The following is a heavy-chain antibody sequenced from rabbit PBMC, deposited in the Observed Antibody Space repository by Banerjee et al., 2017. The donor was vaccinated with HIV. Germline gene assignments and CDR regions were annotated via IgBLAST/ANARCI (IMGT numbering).Heavy chain of an antibody. Sequence: QSLEESGGGLFQPGGSLALTCKASGFSLSSSYWICWVRQAPGKGLEWIGCIGAGSGTTYYASWAKGRFTISKTSSTTVALQMTSLTAADTATYFCARGSAYAGAGYALWGPGTLVTVS. D-gene: IGHD4-2*01. V-gene: IGHV1S40*01. CDR1: GFSLSSSYW. J-gene: IGHJ6*01. CDR3: ARGSAYAGAGYAL. CDR2: IGAGSGTT.